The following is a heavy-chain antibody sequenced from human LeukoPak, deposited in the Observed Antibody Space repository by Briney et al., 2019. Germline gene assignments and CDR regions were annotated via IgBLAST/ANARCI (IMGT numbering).Heavy chain of an antibody. Sequence: SETLSLTCTVSGGSISSSSYYWGWIRQPPGKGLEWIGCIYYSGRTNYNPSLKSRATISEDTSTNQFSLKLSSVTAADTAVYYCARVYGSGSYYNFPYYYYMDVWGKGTTVTVSS. CDR2: IYYSGRT. CDR3: ARVYGSGSYYNFPYYYYMDV. V-gene: IGHV4-39*07. D-gene: IGHD3-10*01. CDR1: GGSISSSSYY. J-gene: IGHJ6*03.